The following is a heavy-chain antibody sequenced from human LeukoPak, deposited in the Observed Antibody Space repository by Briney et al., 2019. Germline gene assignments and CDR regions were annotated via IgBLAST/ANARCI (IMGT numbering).Heavy chain of an antibody. D-gene: IGHD3-22*01. Sequence: SETLSLTCTVSGYSISSGYYWSWIRQPPGKGLEWIGSIYHSGSTYYNPSLKSRVTISVDTSKNQFSLKLSSVTAADTAVYYCARDRSYDSSGYYQYYFDYWGQGTLVTVSS. J-gene: IGHJ4*02. V-gene: IGHV4-38-2*02. CDR2: IYHSGST. CDR1: GYSISSGYY. CDR3: ARDRSYDSSGYYQYYFDY.